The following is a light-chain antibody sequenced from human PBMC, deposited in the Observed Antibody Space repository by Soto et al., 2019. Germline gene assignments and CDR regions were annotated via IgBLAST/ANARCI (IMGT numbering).Light chain of an antibody. Sequence: DVQMTQSPSTLSASVGDRVTITCRASQTIGSLLAWYQQKPGKAPNLLIYKASSLESGVPSRFSGSGFGTEFTLTITGVQPDDFATYYCQHYNSGAFGQGTKVEI. V-gene: IGKV1-5*03. CDR3: QHYNSGA. CDR2: KAS. CDR1: QTIGSL. J-gene: IGKJ1*01.